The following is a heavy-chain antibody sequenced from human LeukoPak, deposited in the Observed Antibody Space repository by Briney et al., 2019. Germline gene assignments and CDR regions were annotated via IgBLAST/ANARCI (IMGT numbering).Heavy chain of an antibody. CDR1: GYTFTDYY. Sequence: ASVKVSCKASGYTFTDYYIHWVRQAPGQGLEWMGWMNSNSGNTGYAQKFQGRVTITRNTSRSTAYMELSSLRSEDTAVYYCARDTISSGGSRQFDYWGQGTLVTVSS. J-gene: IGHJ4*02. V-gene: IGHV1-8*03. CDR2: MNSNSGNT. D-gene: IGHD2-15*01. CDR3: ARDTISSGGSRQFDY.